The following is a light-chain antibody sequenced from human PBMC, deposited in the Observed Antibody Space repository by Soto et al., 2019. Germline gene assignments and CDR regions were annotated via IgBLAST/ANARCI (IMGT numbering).Light chain of an antibody. CDR2: DAS. CDR1: QGISNY. V-gene: IGKV1-33*01. Sequence: DIQMTQSPSSLSASVGDRVTITCQASQGISNYLNWYQQKLGKAPKLLIYDASNLETGVPSRFSGSGSVTHFALTISSLQPEDIATYYCQQYDNLPYTFGQGTKLEIK. CDR3: QQYDNLPYT. J-gene: IGKJ2*01.